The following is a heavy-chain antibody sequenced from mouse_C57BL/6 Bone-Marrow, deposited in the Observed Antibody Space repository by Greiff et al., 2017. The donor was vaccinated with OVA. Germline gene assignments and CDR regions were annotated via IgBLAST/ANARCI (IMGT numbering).Heavy chain of an antibody. Sequence: VQLQQSGAELARPGASVKLSCKASGYTFTSYGISWVKQRTGQGLEWIGEIYPRSGNTYYNEKFKGKATLTADKSSSTAYMELRSLTSEDSAVYFCAREGPYDYDTAWFAYWGQGTLVTVSA. D-gene: IGHD2-4*01. V-gene: IGHV1-81*01. CDR1: GYTFTSYG. J-gene: IGHJ3*01. CDR2: IYPRSGNT. CDR3: AREGPYDYDTAWFAY.